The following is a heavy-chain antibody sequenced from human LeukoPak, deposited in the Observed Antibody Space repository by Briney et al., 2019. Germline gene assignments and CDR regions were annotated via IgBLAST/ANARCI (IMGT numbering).Heavy chain of an antibody. J-gene: IGHJ4*02. V-gene: IGHV3-33*01. CDR3: ARARRRGFDY. CDR1: GFTFSSYG. Sequence: GGSLRLSCAASGFTFSSYGMHWVRQAPGKGLEWVAVIWYDGSNKYYADSVKGRLTISRANSKTTLYLHMNSLRAEDTAVYYCARARRRGFDYWGQGTLVTVSS. CDR2: IWYDGSNK.